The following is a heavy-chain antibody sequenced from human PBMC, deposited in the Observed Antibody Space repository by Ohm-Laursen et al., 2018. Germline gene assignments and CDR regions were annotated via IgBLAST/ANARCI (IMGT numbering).Heavy chain of an antibody. V-gene: IGHV3-30*18. J-gene: IGHJ6*02. Sequence: SLRLSCAASGFTFSSYGMHWVRQAPGKGLEWVAVISYDGSNKYYADSVKGRFTISRDNSKNTLYLQMNSLRAEDTAVYYCAKDEYYYGMDVWGQGTTITVSS. CDR2: ISYDGSNK. CDR3: AKDEYYYGMDV. CDR1: GFTFSSYG.